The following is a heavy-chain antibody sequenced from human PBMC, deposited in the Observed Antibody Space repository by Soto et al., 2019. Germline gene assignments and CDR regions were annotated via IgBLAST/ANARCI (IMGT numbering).Heavy chain of an antibody. CDR2: INEDGSME. CDR1: GFMFSGYY. V-gene: IGHV3-7*01. CDR3: ASVRLSERENDY. J-gene: IGHJ4*02. Sequence: GGSLRLSCAVSGFMFSGYYMSWIRQAPGKGLEWVSNINEDGSMEYYVDSVKGRFTISRDNTKNSLYLQMNSLRAEDTAVYYCASVRLSERENDYWGQGTLVTVSS. D-gene: IGHD3-3*01.